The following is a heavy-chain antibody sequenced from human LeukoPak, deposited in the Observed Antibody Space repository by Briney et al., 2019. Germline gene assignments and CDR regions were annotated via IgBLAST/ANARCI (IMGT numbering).Heavy chain of an antibody. CDR3: ASLVYSDPNYFDY. V-gene: IGHV4-39*01. D-gene: IGHD1-26*01. Sequence: PSETLSLTCTVSGGSIDNSNGYFWVWLRQPPGKGLEWIGSISYVGQTFYNSSLESRVTLSVDKSRNQFSLRLKSVTAADTAVFYCASLVYSDPNYFDYWGQGSLVTVSS. CDR1: GGSIDNSNGYF. J-gene: IGHJ4*02. CDR2: ISYVGQT.